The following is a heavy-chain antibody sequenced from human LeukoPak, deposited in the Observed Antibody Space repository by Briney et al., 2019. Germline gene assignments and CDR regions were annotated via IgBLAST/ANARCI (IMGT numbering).Heavy chain of an antibody. Sequence: GGSLRLSCAASGFTFSSYAMSWVRQAPGKGLEWVSAISGSGGSTYYADSVKGRFTISRDNSKNTLYLQMNSLRAEDTAVYYCAKSTSGYCSSTSCSAFDYWGQGTLVTVSS. J-gene: IGHJ4*02. CDR3: AKSTSGYCSSTSCSAFDY. CDR2: ISGSGGST. CDR1: GFTFSSYA. V-gene: IGHV3-23*01. D-gene: IGHD2-2*01.